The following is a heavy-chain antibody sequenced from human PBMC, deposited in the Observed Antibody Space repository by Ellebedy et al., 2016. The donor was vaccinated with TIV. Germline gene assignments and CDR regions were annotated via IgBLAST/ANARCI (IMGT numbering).Heavy chain of an antibody. V-gene: IGHV3-7*01. CDR1: GFTFSSYW. CDR3: ARRYMDV. Sequence: GESLKISXAGSGFTFSSYWMSWVRQAPGKGLEWVANIKQDGSAKYYVDSVKGRFTISRDNAKNSVYLQMNNLRAEDTAVYYCARRYMDVWGKGTTVTVSS. J-gene: IGHJ6*03. CDR2: IKQDGSAK.